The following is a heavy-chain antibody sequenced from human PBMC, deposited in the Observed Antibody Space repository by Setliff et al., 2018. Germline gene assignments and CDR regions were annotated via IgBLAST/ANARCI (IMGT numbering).Heavy chain of an antibody. J-gene: IGHJ4*02. CDR3: ARAGLAAAGRKGVFDH. CDR1: GYTYKNYG. D-gene: IGHD6-13*01. Sequence: ASVKVSCKASGYTYKNYGITWVRQAPGQGLEWLGWINNYNFNTQSTQRFQGRVTMTRDTSTNTAYMELNSLTSNDTAVYYCARAGLAAAGRKGVFDHWGQGTLVTVSS. V-gene: IGHV1-18*01. CDR2: INNYNFNT.